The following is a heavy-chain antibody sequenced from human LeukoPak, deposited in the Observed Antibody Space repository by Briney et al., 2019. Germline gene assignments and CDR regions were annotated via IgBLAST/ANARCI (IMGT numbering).Heavy chain of an antibody. CDR1: GGSISSYY. D-gene: IGHD3-16*02. J-gene: IGHJ4*02. V-gene: IGHV4-59*08. CDR3: PRQGLGMGVWGNYLKGFDY. CDR2: IYYSGST. Sequence: SETLSLTCPDSGGSISSYYWIWIRQPPGKGLEWIGYIYYSGSTNYNPSLKSRVTISVDTSKNQFSLKLSSVTAADTAVYYCPRQGLGMGVWGNYLKGFDYGAQGTLVTVSS.